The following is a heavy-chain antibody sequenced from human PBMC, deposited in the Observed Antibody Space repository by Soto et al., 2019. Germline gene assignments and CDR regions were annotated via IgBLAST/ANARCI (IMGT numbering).Heavy chain of an antibody. Sequence: SETLSLTCTVSGGSISSYYWSWIRQPPGKGLEWIGYIYYSGSTNYNPSLKSRVTISVDTSKNQFSLKLSSVTAADTAVYYCAREGYCSGGSCSFDAFDIWGQGTMVTVSS. J-gene: IGHJ3*02. CDR3: AREGYCSGGSCSFDAFDI. CDR1: GGSISSYY. CDR2: IYYSGST. D-gene: IGHD2-15*01. V-gene: IGHV4-59*01.